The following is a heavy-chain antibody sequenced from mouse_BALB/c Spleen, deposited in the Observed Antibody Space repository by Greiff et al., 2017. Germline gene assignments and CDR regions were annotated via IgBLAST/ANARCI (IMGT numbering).Heavy chain of an antibody. J-gene: IGHJ4*01. CDR3: ARSEVLDAMDY. D-gene: IGHD4-1*01. CDR2: INPSTGYT. V-gene: IGHV1-7*01. CDR1: GFTFTSYW. Sequence: QVQLQQSGAELVKPGASVKLSCMASGFTFTSYWMHWVHQSPGQGLEWIGYINPSTGYTAYNQKFKDKATLTADKSSSTAYLQLSSLTSEDSAGYYCARSEVLDAMDYWGQGTSVTVSS.